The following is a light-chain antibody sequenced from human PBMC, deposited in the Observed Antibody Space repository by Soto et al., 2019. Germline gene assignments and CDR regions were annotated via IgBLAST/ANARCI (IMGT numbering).Light chain of an antibody. V-gene: IGKV3-20*01. CDR3: QQYGSSTQT. CDR2: GAS. J-gene: IGKJ1*01. CDR1: QSVSSSY. Sequence: EIVFTQSPGTLSLSPGERATLSCRASQSVSSSYLAWYQQKLGQAPRLLIYGASSRETGIPDMFSGSGAGTEFTLTISRLEPEDFEVYYCQQYGSSTQTFGQGTKVDIK.